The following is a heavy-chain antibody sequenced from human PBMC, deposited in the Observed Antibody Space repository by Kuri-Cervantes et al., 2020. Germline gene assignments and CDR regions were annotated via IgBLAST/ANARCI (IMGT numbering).Heavy chain of an antibody. V-gene: IGHV4-59*08. CDR1: GDSISSHY. CDR3: ARLVVPAAPFDY. D-gene: IGHD2-2*01. Sequence: SETLSLTCTVSGDSISSHYWGWIRQPPGKGLEWIGYIYYSGSTNYNSSLKSRATISVDTSKNQFSLKLSSVTAADTAVYYCARLVVPAAPFDYWGQGTLVTVSS. J-gene: IGHJ4*02. CDR2: IYYSGST.